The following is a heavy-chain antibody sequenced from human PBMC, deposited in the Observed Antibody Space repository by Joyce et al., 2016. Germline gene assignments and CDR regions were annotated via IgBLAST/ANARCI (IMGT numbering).Heavy chain of an antibody. CDR1: GFTFSSNE. CDR2: ISSSGSKI. V-gene: IGHV3-48*03. J-gene: IGHJ4*02. D-gene: IGHD3-10*01. CDR3: ERGGIY. Sequence: EAQLVESGGGLVQPGGSLRLSCVGSGFTFSSNEMNWVRQAPGKGLEWVSYISSSGSKIYYADSVKGRFTFSRDNAKKSLYLQMNSLRAEDTGVYYCERGGIYWGQGTLVTVTS.